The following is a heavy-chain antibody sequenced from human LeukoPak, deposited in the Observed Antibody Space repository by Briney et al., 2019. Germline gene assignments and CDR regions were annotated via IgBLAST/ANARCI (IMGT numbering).Heavy chain of an antibody. D-gene: IGHD3-16*02. CDR1: GYSFTSYW. Sequence: GEALKISCKGSGYSFTSYWIGWVRQMPGKGLEWMGIIYPGDSDTRYSPSFQGQVTISADKSISTAYLQWSSLKASDTAMHYCATFVAPEGAFDVWGKPAMVTVSS. CDR2: IYPGDSDT. CDR3: ATFVAPEGAFDV. J-gene: IGHJ3*01. V-gene: IGHV5-51*01.